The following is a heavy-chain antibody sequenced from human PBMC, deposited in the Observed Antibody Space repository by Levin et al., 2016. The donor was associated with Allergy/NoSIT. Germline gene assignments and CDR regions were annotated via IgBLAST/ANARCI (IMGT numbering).Heavy chain of an antibody. D-gene: IGHD5/OR15-5a*01. V-gene: IGHV3-23*01. Sequence: WIRQPPGKGLEWVSTIDPRGVSTYYADSVKGRFTVSRDNSKNTLYLQMDSLRAEDTAVYYCAKDVLQTQWVLRFHFYGGDVWGQGTTVTVSS. CDR3: AKDVLQTQWVLRFHFYGGDV. J-gene: IGHJ6*02. CDR2: IDPRGVST.